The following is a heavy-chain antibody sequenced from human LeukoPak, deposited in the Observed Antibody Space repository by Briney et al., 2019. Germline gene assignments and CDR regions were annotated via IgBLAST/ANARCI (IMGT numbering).Heavy chain of an antibody. CDR1: GGTFSSYA. V-gene: IGHV1-69*13. CDR3: ARIGQGIAAAGGDY. J-gene: IGHJ4*02. Sequence: SVKVSCKASGGTFSSYAISWVRQAPGQGLEWMGGIIPIFGTANYAQKFQGRVTITADESTSTAYMELSSLRSEDTAVYYCARIGQGIAAAGGDYWGQGTLVTVSS. CDR2: IIPIFGTA. D-gene: IGHD6-13*01.